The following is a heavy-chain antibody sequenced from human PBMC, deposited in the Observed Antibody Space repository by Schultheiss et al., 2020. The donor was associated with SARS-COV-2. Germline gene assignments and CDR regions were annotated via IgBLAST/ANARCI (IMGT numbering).Heavy chain of an antibody. CDR2: ISWNSGSI. Sequence: GGSLRLSCAASGFTFDDYAMHWVRQAPGKGLEWVSGISWNSGSIGYADSVKGRFTISRDNAKNSLYLQMNSLRAEDTAVYYCAKDSSGIAVAGTFLDYWGQGTLVTVSS. J-gene: IGHJ4*02. D-gene: IGHD6-19*01. CDR1: GFTFDDYA. CDR3: AKDSSGIAVAGTFLDY. V-gene: IGHV3-9*01.